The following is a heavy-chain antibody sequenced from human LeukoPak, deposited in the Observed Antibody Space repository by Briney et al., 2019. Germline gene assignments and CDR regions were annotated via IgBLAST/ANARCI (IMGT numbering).Heavy chain of an antibody. V-gene: IGHV5-51*01. Sequence: GESLKISCKGSGYNFTSYWIGWVRLMPGKGLGWMGIIYPGDSDTTYSPSFQGWVTISADKSISTAYLQWSSLKASDTAMYYCARVAYCSGGFCYSLDYWGQGTLVTVSS. CDR1: GYNFTSYW. D-gene: IGHD2-15*01. J-gene: IGHJ4*02. CDR3: ARVAYCSGGFCYSLDY. CDR2: IYPGDSDT.